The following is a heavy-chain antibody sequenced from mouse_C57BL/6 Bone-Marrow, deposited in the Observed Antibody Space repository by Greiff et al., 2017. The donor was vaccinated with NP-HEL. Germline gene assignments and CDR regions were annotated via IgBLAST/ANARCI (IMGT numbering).Heavy chain of an antibody. CDR1: GYTFTSYG. CDR3: ARGRDYGSSYGFAY. V-gene: IGHV1-81*01. Sequence: VQLQQSGAELARPGASVKLSCKASGYTFTSYGISWVKQRTGQGLEWIGEIYPRSGNTYYNEKFKGKATLTADKSSSTAYMELRSLTSEDSAVYFCARGRDYGSSYGFAYWGQGTLVTVSA. J-gene: IGHJ3*01. D-gene: IGHD1-1*01. CDR2: IYPRSGNT.